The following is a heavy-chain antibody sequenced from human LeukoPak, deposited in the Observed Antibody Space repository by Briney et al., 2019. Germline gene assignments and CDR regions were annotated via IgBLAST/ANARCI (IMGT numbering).Heavy chain of an antibody. V-gene: IGHV1-2*06. CDR1: GHTFTGYY. CDR2: INPNSGGT. Sequence: ASVKVSCKASGHTFTGYYMHWVRQAPGQGLEWMGRINPNSGGTNYAQKFQGRVTMTRDTSISTAYMELSRLRSDDTAVYYCARETVTTAIYYYYGMDVWGQGTTVTVSS. J-gene: IGHJ6*02. CDR3: ARETVTTAIYYYYGMDV. D-gene: IGHD4-17*01.